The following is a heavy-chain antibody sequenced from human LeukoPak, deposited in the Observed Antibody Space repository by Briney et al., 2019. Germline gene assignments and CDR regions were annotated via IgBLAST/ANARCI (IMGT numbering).Heavy chain of an antibody. CDR1: GFTFDDYT. J-gene: IGHJ5*02. V-gene: IGHV3-43*01. CDR3: AKDRGPSWFDP. Sequence: VGSLRLSCAASGFTFDDYTMHWVRQAPGKGLEWVSLISWDGGSTYYADSVKGRFTISRDNSKNSLYLQMNSLRTEDTALYYCAKDRGPSWFDPWGQGTLVTVSS. CDR2: ISWDGGST.